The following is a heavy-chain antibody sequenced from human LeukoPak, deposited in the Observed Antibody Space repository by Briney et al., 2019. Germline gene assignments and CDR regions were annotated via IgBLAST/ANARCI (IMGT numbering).Heavy chain of an antibody. J-gene: IGHJ4*02. D-gene: IGHD1-26*01. CDR1: GGSIRSYY. Sequence: SETLSLTCTVSGGSIRSYYWSWMRQPPGKGLEWIGYIYYSGSTKYNPSLKSRATISVDASKNQFALKLSSVTAADTAVYYCASGSYYFDYWGQGTLVTVSS. CDR2: IYYSGST. CDR3: ASGSYYFDY. V-gene: IGHV4-59*08.